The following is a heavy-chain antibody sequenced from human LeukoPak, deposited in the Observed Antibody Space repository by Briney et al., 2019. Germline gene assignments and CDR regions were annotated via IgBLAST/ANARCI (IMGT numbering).Heavy chain of an antibody. CDR2: IWYDGSNK. CDR1: GFTFSSYG. J-gene: IGHJ6*02. Sequence: GGSLRLSCAASGFTFSSYGMHWVRQAPGKGLEWVAVIWYDGSNKYYADSVKGRFTISRDNSKNTLYLQMNSLRAEDTAVYYCARDSTVLLWFGELSTPNGMDVWGQGTTVTVSS. V-gene: IGHV3-33*01. D-gene: IGHD3-10*01. CDR3: ARDSTVLLWFGELSTPNGMDV.